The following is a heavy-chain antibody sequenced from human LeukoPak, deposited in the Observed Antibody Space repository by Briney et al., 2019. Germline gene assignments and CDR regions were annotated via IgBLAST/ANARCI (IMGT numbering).Heavy chain of an antibody. CDR3: ARDRYSWYFDL. J-gene: IGHJ2*01. CDR2: ISSSSSYI. D-gene: IGHD2-15*01. Sequence: GGSLRLSCAASGFTFSSYSMNWVRQAPGKRLEWVSSISSSSSYIYYADSVKGRFTISRDNAKNSLYLQMNSLRAEDTAVYYCARDRYSWYFDLWGRGTLVTVSS. CDR1: GFTFSSYS. V-gene: IGHV3-21*01.